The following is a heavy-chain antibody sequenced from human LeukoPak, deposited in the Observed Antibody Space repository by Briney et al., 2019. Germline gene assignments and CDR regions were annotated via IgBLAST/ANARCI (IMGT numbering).Heavy chain of an antibody. CDR3: ARAYYDSSGSPIFDY. Sequence: SETLSLTRTVSGGSISSGDYYWSWIRQPPGKGLEWIGYIYYSGSTNYNPSLKSRVTISVDTSKNQFSLKLSSVTAADTAVYYCARAYYDSSGSPIFDYWGQGTLVTVSS. CDR1: GGSISSGDYY. V-gene: IGHV4-30-4*01. D-gene: IGHD3-22*01. J-gene: IGHJ4*02. CDR2: IYYSGST.